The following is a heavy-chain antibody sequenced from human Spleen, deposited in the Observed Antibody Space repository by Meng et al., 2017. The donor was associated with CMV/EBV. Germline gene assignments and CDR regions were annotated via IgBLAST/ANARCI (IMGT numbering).Heavy chain of an antibody. CDR2: ISGSGGST. CDR3: ARVQYNILTGYVDC. Sequence: GESLKISCAASGFTFSSYAMHWVRQAPGKGLEWVSAISGSGGSTYYADSVKGRFTISRDNSENTLYLQMNSLRAEDTAVYYCARVQYNILTGYVDCWGQGTLVTVSS. J-gene: IGHJ4*02. CDR1: GFTFSSYA. D-gene: IGHD3-9*01. V-gene: IGHV3-23*01.